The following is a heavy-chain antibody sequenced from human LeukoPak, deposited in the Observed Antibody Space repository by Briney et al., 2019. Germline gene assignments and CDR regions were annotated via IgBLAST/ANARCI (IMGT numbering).Heavy chain of an antibody. CDR2: ISGNGGST. Sequence: GGSLRLSCAASGFTFSTYAMSWVRQAPGKGLKWVSSISGNGGSTYFADSVKGRFTISRDNSKSTLYLQMNSLRADDSAVYYWAKGGQNYDFWRFDYWGQGTVVTVSS. CDR3: AKGGQNYDFWRFDY. D-gene: IGHD3-3*01. CDR1: GFTFSTYA. J-gene: IGHJ4*02. V-gene: IGHV3-23*01.